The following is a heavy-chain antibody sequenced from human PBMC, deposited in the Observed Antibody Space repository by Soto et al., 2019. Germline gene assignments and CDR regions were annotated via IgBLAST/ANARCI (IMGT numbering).Heavy chain of an antibody. D-gene: IGHD3-22*01. Sequence: SSETLSLTCTVSGGSISSYYWSWLRQPPGKGLEWIGYIYYSGSTNYNPSLKSRVTISVDTSKNQFSLKLSSVTAADTAVYYCARGLISGYYLYDAFDIWGQGTMVTVSS. CDR2: IYYSGST. CDR3: ARGLISGYYLYDAFDI. V-gene: IGHV4-59*01. CDR1: GGSISSYY. J-gene: IGHJ3*02.